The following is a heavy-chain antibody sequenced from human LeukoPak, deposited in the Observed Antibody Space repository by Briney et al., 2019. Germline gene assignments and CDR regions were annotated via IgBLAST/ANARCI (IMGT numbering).Heavy chain of an antibody. CDR1: GFTFSNYA. CDR3: AKDQRYWAV. D-gene: IGHD3-9*01. V-gene: IGHV3-23*01. CDR2: ISTGGGDT. Sequence: GGSLRLSCAVSGFTFSNYAMTWVRQAPGKGLELVAGISTGGGDTYYADSVKGRFTISRDNSKNTVFLQMNSLRAEDTAVYFSAKDQRYWAVWGQGSTVTVSS. J-gene: IGHJ6*02.